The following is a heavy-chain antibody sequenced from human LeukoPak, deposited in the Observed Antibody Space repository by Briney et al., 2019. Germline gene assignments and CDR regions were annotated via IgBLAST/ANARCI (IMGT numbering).Heavy chain of an antibody. CDR3: ARESKYSGYPFDY. CDR2: INSDGSST. CDR1: GFTFSSYW. D-gene: IGHD5-12*01. Sequence: PGGSLRLPCAASGFTFSSYWMHWVRQAPGKGLVWVSRINSDGSSTSYADSVKGRFTISRDNAKNTLYLQMNSLRAEDTAVYYCARESKYSGYPFDYWGQGTLVTVSS. V-gene: IGHV3-74*01. J-gene: IGHJ4*02.